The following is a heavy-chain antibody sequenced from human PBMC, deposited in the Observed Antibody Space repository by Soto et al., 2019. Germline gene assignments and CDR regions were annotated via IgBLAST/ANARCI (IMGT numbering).Heavy chain of an antibody. Sequence: PGGSLRLSYAASGFTFSTYTMSWVRQSPGKGLEWVSAVLQTGTSTYYADSVKGRFTISRDNSKNTLYLQMNNLRAEDTAVYYCAKDFTPDGYWDFDYWGQGTLVTVSS. CDR3: AKDFTPDGYWDFDY. J-gene: IGHJ4*02. CDR2: VLQTGTST. D-gene: IGHD4-17*01. V-gene: IGHV3-23*01. CDR1: GFTFSTYT.